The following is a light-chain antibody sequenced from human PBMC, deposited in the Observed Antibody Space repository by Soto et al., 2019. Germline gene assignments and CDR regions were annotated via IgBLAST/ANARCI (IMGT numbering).Light chain of an antibody. CDR2: DVS. CDR3: SSSTTTTSLVV. V-gene: IGLV2-14*01. J-gene: IGLJ3*02. CDR1: SSDIGDYNY. Sequence: QYALTQPASVSGSPGQSITISCTGTSSDIGDYNYVSWYQQYPGKVPKLVIYDVSHRPSGVSNRFSGSKSGNTASLTISGLQAEDEADYYCSSSTTTTSLVVFGGGTKVTVL.